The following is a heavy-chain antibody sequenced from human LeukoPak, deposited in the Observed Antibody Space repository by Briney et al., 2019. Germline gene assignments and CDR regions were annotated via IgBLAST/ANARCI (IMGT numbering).Heavy chain of an antibody. V-gene: IGHV4-59*02. Sequence: PSETLSLTCTVSGGSVRDYYWSWIRQSPGKGLEWIGYIYYTGSSSYNPSLRSRVTISADTSKNQFSLKLSSVTAADTAVYYCASRKLGNDYWGQGTLVTVSS. D-gene: IGHD7-27*01. J-gene: IGHJ4*01. CDR1: GGSVRDYY. CDR2: IYYTGSS. CDR3: ASRKLGNDY.